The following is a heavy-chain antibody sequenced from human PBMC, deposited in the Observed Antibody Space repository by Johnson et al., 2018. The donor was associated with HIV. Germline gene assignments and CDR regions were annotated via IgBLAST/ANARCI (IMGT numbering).Heavy chain of an antibody. D-gene: IGHD1-26*01. Sequence: VQLVESGGGLVQPGGSLRLSCGASGFSFNNYWMSWVRQAPGKGLEWVANINEDGREKHYVDSVRGRFTISRDNGKNSLSLQMNTLRADDTGVYFCARGREDAWGQGTMVTVFS. CDR1: GFSFNNYW. V-gene: IGHV3-7*01. CDR3: ARGREDA. J-gene: IGHJ3*01. CDR2: INEDGREK.